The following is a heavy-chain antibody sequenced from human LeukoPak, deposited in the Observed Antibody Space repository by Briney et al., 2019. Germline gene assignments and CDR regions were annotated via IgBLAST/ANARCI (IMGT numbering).Heavy chain of an antibody. CDR2: IYHSVTT. CDR1: DDSISSYY. V-gene: IGHV4-59*12. Sequence: SETLSLTCSVSDDSISSYYWNWIRQPPGKGLEWIGNIYHSVTTNYNPSLKSRVTISADTSKNQFSLKLSSLTAADTAVYYCAGEGHYYDSTGYYYGGEDYWGQGTLVTVSS. J-gene: IGHJ4*02. D-gene: IGHD3-22*01. CDR3: AGEGHYYDSTGYYYGGEDY.